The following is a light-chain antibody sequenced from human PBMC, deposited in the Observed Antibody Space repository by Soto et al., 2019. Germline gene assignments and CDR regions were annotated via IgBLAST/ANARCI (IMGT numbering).Light chain of an antibody. V-gene: IGKV1-16*02. CDR2: AAS. Sequence: DIQMTQSPSSLSASVGDRVTITCRASQGIRNYLSWFQQKPGKAPKSLIYAASNLQSGVPANFTGRGNETYFTHAISSLQPEYFATYSCQQYDTLPLTFGGGTKREIK. CDR3: QQYDTLPLT. CDR1: QGIRNY. J-gene: IGKJ4*01.